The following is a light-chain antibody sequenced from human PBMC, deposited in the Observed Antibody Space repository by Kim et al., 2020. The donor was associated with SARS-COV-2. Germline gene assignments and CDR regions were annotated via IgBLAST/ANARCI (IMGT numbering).Light chain of an antibody. Sequence: DIQMTQSPPTLSASVGDRLTITCRASQSISTRLAWYQQKPGKAPKLLIFDASALQSGVPPHFGGSGSGTEFTLTISSLQPDDFATYCYQQYRYHRTFGQGTKVDIK. CDR2: DAS. CDR3: QQYRYHRT. J-gene: IGKJ1*01. CDR1: QSISTR. V-gene: IGKV1-5*01.